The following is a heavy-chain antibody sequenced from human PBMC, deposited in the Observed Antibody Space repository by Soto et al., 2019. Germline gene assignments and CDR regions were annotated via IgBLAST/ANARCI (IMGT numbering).Heavy chain of an antibody. J-gene: IGHJ6*04. Sequence: GASVKVSCKASGGTFSSYAISWVRQAPGQGLEWMGGIIPIFGTANYAQKFQGRVTITADESTSTAYMELSSLRSEDTAVYYCGHSSSGSNYYYGMDVWGKGTTVTVPS. CDR2: IIPIFGTA. V-gene: IGHV1-69*13. CDR3: GHSSSGSNYYYGMDV. CDR1: GGTFSSYA. D-gene: IGHD6-6*01.